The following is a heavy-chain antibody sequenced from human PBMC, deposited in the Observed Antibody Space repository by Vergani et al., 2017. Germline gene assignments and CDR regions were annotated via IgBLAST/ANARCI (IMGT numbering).Heavy chain of an antibody. CDR2: IYSGGST. V-gene: IGHV3-66*04. D-gene: IGHD6-13*01. J-gene: IGHJ4*02. CDR1: GFTVSRNY. Sequence: EVQLVESGGGLVQPGGSLRRSCAASGFTVSRNYMSWVRQAPGKGLEWVSVIYSGGSTYYADSVKGRFTISRDNSKNTLYLQMNSLRAEDTAVYYCARQGIAAAGSAFDYWGQGTLVTVSS. CDR3: ARQGIAAAGSAFDY.